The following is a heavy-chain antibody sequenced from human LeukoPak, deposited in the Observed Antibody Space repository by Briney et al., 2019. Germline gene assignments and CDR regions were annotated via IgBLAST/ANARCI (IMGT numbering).Heavy chain of an antibody. CDR3: TRRYSYDSSGYYYVRDAFDI. Sequence: GGSLRLSCAASGFTFSSYSMNWVRQAPGKGLEWVSYISSSSSTIYYADSVKGRFTISRDNAKNSLYLQMNSLKTEDTAVYYCTRRYSYDSSGYYYVRDAFDIWGQGIMVTVSS. CDR1: GFTFSSYS. J-gene: IGHJ3*02. CDR2: ISSSSSTI. D-gene: IGHD3-22*01. V-gene: IGHV3-48*01.